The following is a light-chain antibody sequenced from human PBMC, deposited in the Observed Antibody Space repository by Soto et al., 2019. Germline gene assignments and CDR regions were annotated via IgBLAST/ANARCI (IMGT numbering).Light chain of an antibody. V-gene: IGKV4-1*01. CDR3: QQYYNTPFT. J-gene: IGKJ3*01. Sequence: DIVMTQSPDSLAVSLGERATINCKSSQSVLFSSNSKNYLAWYQQKPGQSPKLPIYWASTRESGVPDRFSGSGSGTDFTLTISGLQAEDVAVYYCQQYYNTPFTFGPGTKVDI. CDR2: WAS. CDR1: QSVLFSSNSKNY.